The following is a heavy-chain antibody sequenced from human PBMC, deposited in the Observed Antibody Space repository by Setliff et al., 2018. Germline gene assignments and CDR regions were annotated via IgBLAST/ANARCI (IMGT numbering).Heavy chain of an antibody. CDR2: IISNSLTI. J-gene: IGHJ4*02. V-gene: IGHV3-48*01. CDR1: GFNFNLYN. D-gene: IGHD2-15*01. CDR3: ARDEVNCSGSKCYSGFDS. Sequence: GGSLRLSCAASGFNFNLYNMNWVRQAPGKGLEWVSYIISNSLTIHYADSVRGRFTISRDNARNSLYLQMDNLRAEDTAVYYCARDEVNCSGSKCYSGFDSWGQGTLVTVSS.